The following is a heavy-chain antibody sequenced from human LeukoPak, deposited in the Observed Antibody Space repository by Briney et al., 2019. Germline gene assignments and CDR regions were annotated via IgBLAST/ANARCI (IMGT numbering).Heavy chain of an antibody. CDR2: IKHSGNT. Sequence: PSDTLSLTCAVYVGPFSGYYWIWLRQPPGKGLEWIGEIKHSGNTNYNPPLKRPVTISVDTSKNEFSLKLSYVCAADSAVYYCARGRFPIFGVTDHFDYWGEGTLVTVSS. CDR1: VGPFSGYY. D-gene: IGHD3-3*01. J-gene: IGHJ4*02. V-gene: IGHV4-34*01. CDR3: ARGRFPIFGVTDHFDY.